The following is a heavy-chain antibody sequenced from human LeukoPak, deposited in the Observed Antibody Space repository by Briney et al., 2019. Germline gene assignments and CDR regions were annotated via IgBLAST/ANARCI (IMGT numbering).Heavy chain of an antibody. CDR3: ATYRQVLLPFES. V-gene: IGHV3-23*01. CDR2: IFPSGGEI. CDR1: GFTFSTFA. D-gene: IGHD2-8*02. Sequence: GGSLRLSCAASGFTFSTFAMIWVRQPPGKGLEWVSSIFPSGGEIHYADSVRGRFTISKDNSKSTLSLQMNSLRAEDTAIYYCATYRQVLLPFESWGQGTLVTVSS. J-gene: IGHJ4*02.